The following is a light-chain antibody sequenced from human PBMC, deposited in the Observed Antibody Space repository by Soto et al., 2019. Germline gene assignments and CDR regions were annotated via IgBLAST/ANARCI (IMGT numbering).Light chain of an antibody. CDR3: QLYSSSPWT. CDR1: QSVSSSY. CDR2: GAS. J-gene: IGKJ1*01. Sequence: EVVLTQSPGTLSLAPGERATLSCRASQSVSSSYLAWYQQKPGQAPRLLIYGASSRATGIPDRFSGSGSGTDFTLTISRLEPEDFAVYYCQLYSSSPWTFGQGTKVEIK. V-gene: IGKV3-20*01.